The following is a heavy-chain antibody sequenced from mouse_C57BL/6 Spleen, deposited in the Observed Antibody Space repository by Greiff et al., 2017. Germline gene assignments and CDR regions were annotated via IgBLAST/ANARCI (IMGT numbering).Heavy chain of an antibody. CDR3: ARPDYEGRGHAMDY. CDR2: IDPSDSYT. CDR1: GYTFTSYW. D-gene: IGHD2-4*01. J-gene: IGHJ4*01. Sequence: QVQLQQPGAELVMPGASVKLSCKASGYTFTSYWMHWVKQRPGQGLEWIGEIDPSDSYTNYNQKFKGNSTLTVDKSSSTAYMQLSSLTSEDSAVYYCARPDYEGRGHAMDYWGQGTSVTVSS. V-gene: IGHV1-69*01.